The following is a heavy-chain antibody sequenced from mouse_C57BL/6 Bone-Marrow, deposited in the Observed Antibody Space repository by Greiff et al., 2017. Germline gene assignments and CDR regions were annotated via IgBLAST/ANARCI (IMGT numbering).Heavy chain of an antibody. J-gene: IGHJ4*01. Sequence: QVQLKESGAELVRPGTSVKMSCKASGYTFTNYWIGWAKQRPGHGLEWIGDIYPGGGYTNYNEKFKGKATLTADKSSSTAYMQFSSLTSEDSAIYYCAREAYYYGSSYDAMDYWGQGTSVTVSP. CDR1: GYTFTNYW. CDR2: IYPGGGYT. CDR3: AREAYYYGSSYDAMDY. D-gene: IGHD1-1*01. V-gene: IGHV1-63*01.